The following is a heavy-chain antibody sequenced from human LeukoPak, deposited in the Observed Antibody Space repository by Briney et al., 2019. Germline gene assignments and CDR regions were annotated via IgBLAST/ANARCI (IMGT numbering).Heavy chain of an antibody. V-gene: IGHV3-23*01. J-gene: IGHJ4*02. Sequence: GGSLRLSCAASGFTFSSYGMSWVRQAPGKGLEWVSAISGSGGSTYYADSVKGRFTISRDNSKNTLYLQMNSLRAEDTAVYSCAKCLEHFDGFDYWGQGTLVTVSS. CDR2: ISGSGGST. CDR3: AKCLEHFDGFDY. D-gene: IGHD3-9*01. CDR1: GFTFSSYG.